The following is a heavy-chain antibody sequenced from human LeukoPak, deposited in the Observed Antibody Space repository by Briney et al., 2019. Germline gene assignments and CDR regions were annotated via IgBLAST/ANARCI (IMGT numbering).Heavy chain of an antibody. V-gene: IGHV3-30*04. CDR3: ARDIRDSSGYYLDY. CDR1: GFTFGTYA. J-gene: IGHJ4*02. Sequence: PGTSLRLSCAASGFTFGTYAMHWVRQAPGKGLEWVALISYDGNNKYYTDFVKGRFTISRDNSKNTLYLQMNSLRSEDTAVYYCARDIRDSSGYYLDYWGQGALVTVSS. D-gene: IGHD3-22*01. CDR2: ISYDGNNK.